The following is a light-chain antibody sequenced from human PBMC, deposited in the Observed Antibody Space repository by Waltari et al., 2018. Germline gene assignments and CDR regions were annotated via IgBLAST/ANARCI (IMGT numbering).Light chain of an antibody. CDR2: GVN. Sequence: QSVLTQPPSVSGAPGQRVTIPCTGSWSNIGAGYDVHWYQPLPGKAPPLLVYGVNTRPPGVPDRFFGSKSGTSASLAIPGLQPEDEADYYCQSYDTSLGVVFGGGTKLTVL. J-gene: IGLJ2*01. V-gene: IGLV1-40*01. CDR3: QSYDTSLGVV. CDR1: WSNIGAGYD.